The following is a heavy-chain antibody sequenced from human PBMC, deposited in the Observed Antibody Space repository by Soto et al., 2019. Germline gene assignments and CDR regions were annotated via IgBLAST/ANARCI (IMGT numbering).Heavy chain of an antibody. D-gene: IGHD3-22*01. V-gene: IGHV1-3*01. CDR3: ARGVLLVRSSGYYSAWFDP. CDR1: GYTFTIYA. CDR2: INAGNGNT. Sequence: ASVKVSCKASGYTFTIYAMHCVRQAPGQRLEWMGWINAGNGNTKYSQKFQGRVTITRDTSASTAYMELSSLRSEDTAVYYCARGVLLVRSSGYYSAWFDPWGQGTLVTVSS. J-gene: IGHJ5*02.